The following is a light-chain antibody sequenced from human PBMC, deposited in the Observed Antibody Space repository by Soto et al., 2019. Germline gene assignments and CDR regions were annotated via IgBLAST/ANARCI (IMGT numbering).Light chain of an antibody. Sequence: SSELAQPPSVSVAPGKTASITCGGNNIGSKSVLWYQQKAGQAPVLVIYYDRYRPSGIPERFSGSNSGNTATLTISRVEAGDEADYYCQVWDSSSDLRVFGGGTKLTVL. CDR3: QVWDSSSDLRV. J-gene: IGLJ3*02. CDR1: NIGSKS. CDR2: YDR. V-gene: IGLV3-21*04.